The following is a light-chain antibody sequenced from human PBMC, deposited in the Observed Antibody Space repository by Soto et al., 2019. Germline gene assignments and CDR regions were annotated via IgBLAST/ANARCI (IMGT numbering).Light chain of an antibody. CDR2: GAS. J-gene: IGKJ1*01. CDR3: QQYGTSPRT. V-gene: IGKV3-20*01. CDR1: QTVGNNY. Sequence: EIVLTQSPGTLSLSPGERATLSCRASQTVGNNYLDWYQQKPGQAPRLLIYGASSRATVIPDRFSGSGSGTDFTLTISRLEPEDFAVYYCQQYGTSPRTFGQGTKVEIK.